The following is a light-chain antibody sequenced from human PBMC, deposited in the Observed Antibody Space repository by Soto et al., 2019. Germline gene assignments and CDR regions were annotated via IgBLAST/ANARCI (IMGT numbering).Light chain of an antibody. CDR2: DNY. V-gene: IGLV1-51*01. CDR1: NSNIGNKY. Sequence: QSVLTQPPSLSAAPGQKVTISCSGSNSNIGNKYVSWYQLLPGAAPKLLIYDNYKRPSGIPDRFSGSQSGTSATLGITGLQSGDEADYYCGSWDSRLSVVVFGGGTKLTVL. J-gene: IGLJ3*02. CDR3: GSWDSRLSVVV.